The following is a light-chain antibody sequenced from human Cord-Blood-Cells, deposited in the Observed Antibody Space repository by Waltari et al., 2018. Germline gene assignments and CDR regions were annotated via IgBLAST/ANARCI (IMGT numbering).Light chain of an antibody. J-gene: IGLJ3*02. CDR1: SSSVGRYNL. V-gene: IGLV2-23*01. CDR2: EGS. CDR3: CSYAGSSTWV. Sequence: QSALTQPASVSGSPGQSITISCPGTSSSVGRYNLVTWYQHQPGKAPKPMIYEGSKRPSGVSNRFSGSKSGNTASLTISGLQAEDEADYYCCSYAGSSTWVFGGGTKLTVL.